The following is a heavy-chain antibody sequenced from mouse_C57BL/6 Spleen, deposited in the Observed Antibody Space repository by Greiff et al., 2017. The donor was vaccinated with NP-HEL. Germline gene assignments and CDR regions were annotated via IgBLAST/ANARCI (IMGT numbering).Heavy chain of an antibody. J-gene: IGHJ3*01. CDR1: GYTFTSYW. V-gene: IGHV1-55*01. D-gene: IGHD1-1*01. CDR3: ARAYYYGSSYAWFAY. Sequence: QVQLQQPGAELVKPGASVTMSCKASGYTFTSYWITWVKQRPGQGLEWIGDIYPGSGSTNYNEKFKSKATLTVDTSSSTAYMQLSSLTSEDSAVYYCARAYYYGSSYAWFAYWGQGTLVTVSA. CDR2: IYPGSGST.